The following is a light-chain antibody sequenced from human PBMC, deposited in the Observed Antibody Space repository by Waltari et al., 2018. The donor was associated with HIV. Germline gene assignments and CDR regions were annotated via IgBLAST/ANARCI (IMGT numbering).Light chain of an antibody. Sequence: SYELTQPPSVSVSPGQTASITCSGDKLGDKYACWYQQKPGQSPVLVIYQDSKWPSGIPERFSGSNSGNTATLTISGTQAMDEADYYCQAWDSSTPHVVFGGGTKLTVL. CDR3: QAWDSSTPHVV. CDR1: KLGDKY. J-gene: IGLJ2*01. CDR2: QDS. V-gene: IGLV3-1*01.